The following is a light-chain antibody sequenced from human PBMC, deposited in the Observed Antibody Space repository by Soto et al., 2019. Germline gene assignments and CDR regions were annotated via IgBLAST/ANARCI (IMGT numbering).Light chain of an antibody. V-gene: IGLV1-44*01. Sequence: QSVLTQPPSASGTPGQRVYISCSGSSSNIGSNIVNWYQQLPGTAPKLLIHSNDQRPSGVPDRFSGSKSGTSASLAISGLQSEDEADYYCAAWDDRLNGPVFGGGTKVTVL. CDR2: SND. CDR1: SSNIGSNI. J-gene: IGLJ3*02. CDR3: AAWDDRLNGPV.